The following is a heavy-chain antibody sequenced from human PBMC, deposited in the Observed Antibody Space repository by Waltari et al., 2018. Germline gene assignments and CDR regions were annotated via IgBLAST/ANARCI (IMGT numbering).Heavy chain of an antibody. J-gene: IGHJ4*02. V-gene: IGHV3-23*01. D-gene: IGHD6-6*01. Sequence: EVLLSESGGRLVQPGGSLTLSCVASGFTFSSYSMSWVRQGPGKGLEWGSGVSGNGGGTDYADSVKGRFTLSRDNSKNILYLQMNSLRAEDTAIYYCAKDRIAGGQLGSRFDYWGQGTLVTVSS. CDR3: AKDRIAGGQLGSRFDY. CDR2: VSGNGGGT. CDR1: GFTFSSYS.